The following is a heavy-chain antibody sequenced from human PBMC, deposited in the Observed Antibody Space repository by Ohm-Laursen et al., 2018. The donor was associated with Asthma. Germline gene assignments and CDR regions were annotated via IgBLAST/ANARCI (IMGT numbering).Heavy chain of an antibody. CDR2: ISSSSTI. CDR3: AKETMYSSGWYAFDI. Sequence: SLRLSCAASGFTFSSYSMNWVRQAPGKGLEWVSYISSSSTIYYADSVKGRFTISRDNAKNSLYLQMNSLRAEDTALYYCAKETMYSSGWYAFDIWGQGTMVTVSS. D-gene: IGHD6-19*01. V-gene: IGHV3-48*04. J-gene: IGHJ3*02. CDR1: GFTFSSYS.